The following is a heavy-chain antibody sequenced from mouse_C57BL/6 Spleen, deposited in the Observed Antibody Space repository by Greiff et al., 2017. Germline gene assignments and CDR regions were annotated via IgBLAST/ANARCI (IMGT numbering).Heavy chain of an antibody. D-gene: IGHD1-1*01. CDR2: IYPRSGNT. J-gene: IGHJ3*01. CDR1: GYTFTSYG. CDR3: ARERGTTVGTY. V-gene: IGHV1-81*01. Sequence: QVQLKQSGAELARPGASVKLSCKASGYTFTSYGLSWVKQRTGQGLEWIGEIYPRSGNTYYNEKFKGTATLTADKSSSTAYMELRSLTSEDSAVYFCARERGTTVGTYWGQGTLVTVSA.